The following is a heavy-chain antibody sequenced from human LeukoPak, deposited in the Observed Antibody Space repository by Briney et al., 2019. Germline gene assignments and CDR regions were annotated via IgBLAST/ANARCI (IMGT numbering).Heavy chain of an antibody. V-gene: IGHV3-74*01. Sequence: GGSLRLSCTTSGFTFSSYWMYWVRQAPGKGLMWVSRIMSDGTGITYTDSVEGRFTISRDNAKNTLYLQMNSLRDEDTAVYYCVRGQTIDYWGQGTLVTVSS. D-gene: IGHD4-17*01. J-gene: IGHJ4*02. CDR3: VRGQTIDY. CDR2: IMSDGTGI. CDR1: GFTFSSYW.